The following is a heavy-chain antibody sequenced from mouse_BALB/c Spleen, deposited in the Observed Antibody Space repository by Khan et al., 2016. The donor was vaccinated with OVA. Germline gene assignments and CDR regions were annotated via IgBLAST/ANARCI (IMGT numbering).Heavy chain of an antibody. D-gene: IGHD2-2*01. CDR1: GFSFSSYA. J-gene: IGHJ4*01. Sequence: EVELVESGGGLVKPGGSLKLSCSASGFSFSSYAMSWVRQTPEKRLEWVATISTGGHYTFYSDSVKGRFTISRDNTKNTLYLQMSSLRSEDRAMYYGARSLVDYHAMDYWGQGTSVTVAS. CDR2: ISTGGHYT. CDR3: ARSLVDYHAMDY. V-gene: IGHV5-9-3*01.